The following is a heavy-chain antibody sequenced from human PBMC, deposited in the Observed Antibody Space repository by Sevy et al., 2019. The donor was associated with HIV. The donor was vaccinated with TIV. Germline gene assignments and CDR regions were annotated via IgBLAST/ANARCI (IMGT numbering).Heavy chain of an antibody. CDR2: IKSKIDGAAI. J-gene: IGHJ5*02. CDR3: TTKGGDCSGIGCQIS. Sequence: GGSLRLSCVASEFIFNDAWMNWVRQAPGKGLEWVGSIKSKIDGAAIDYAATVKGRFTISRDDSKNKVFLQMNSLKSEDTAVYFCTTKGGDCSGIGCQISWGQGTQVTVSS. D-gene: IGHD2-21*01. CDR1: EFIFNDAW. V-gene: IGHV3-15*01.